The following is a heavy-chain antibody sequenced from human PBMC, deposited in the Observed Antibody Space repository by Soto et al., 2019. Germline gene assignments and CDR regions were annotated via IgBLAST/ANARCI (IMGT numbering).Heavy chain of an antibody. CDR2: ISSSSSTI. Sequence: PGGSLRLSYAASGFTFSSYSMNWVRQAPGKGLEWVSYISSSSSTIYYADSVKGRFTISRDNSKNTLYLQMNSLRAEDTAVYYCAKDLRYDFWSGYGFDYWGQGTLVTVSS. V-gene: IGHV3-48*01. D-gene: IGHD3-3*01. CDR3: AKDLRYDFWSGYGFDY. J-gene: IGHJ4*02. CDR1: GFTFSSYS.